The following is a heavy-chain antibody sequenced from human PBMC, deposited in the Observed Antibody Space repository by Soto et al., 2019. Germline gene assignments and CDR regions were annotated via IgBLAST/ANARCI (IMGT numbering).Heavy chain of an antibody. CDR1: RYSFTINW. J-gene: IGHJ6*02. CDR2: IYPGASDT. CDR3: ARHTDFWSGYYYYRMDV. D-gene: IGHD3-3*01. V-gene: IGHV5-51*01. Sequence: GECLKISWLAYRYSFTINWIGWVRLMSVKGLEWMVIIYPGASDTRYSPSSQGQVTISDDKSISTAHLQWSSLKASDTAMYYCARHTDFWSGYYYYRMDVWGQATMVTVSS.